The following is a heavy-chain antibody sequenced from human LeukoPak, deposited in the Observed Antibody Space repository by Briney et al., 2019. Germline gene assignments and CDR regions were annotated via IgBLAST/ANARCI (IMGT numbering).Heavy chain of an antibody. J-gene: IGHJ4*02. CDR2: IYYSGST. CDR3: ARDLLIAVAGTNYFDY. CDR1: GGSISSYY. D-gene: IGHD6-19*01. Sequence: PSETLSLTCTVSGGSISSYYWSWIRQPPGKGLEWIGCIYYSGSTNYNPSLKSRVTISVDTSKNQFSLKLSSVTAADTAVYYCARDLLIAVAGTNYFDYWGQGTLVTVSS. V-gene: IGHV4-59*01.